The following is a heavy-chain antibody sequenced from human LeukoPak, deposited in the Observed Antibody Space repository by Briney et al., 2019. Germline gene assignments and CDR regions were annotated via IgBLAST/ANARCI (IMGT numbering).Heavy chain of an antibody. CDR3: AKGDDYVWGSYRSFPFDY. V-gene: IGHV3-30*18. Sequence: GGSLRLSCSASGFTFSSYGMHWVRQAPGKGLEWLAVISYDGSNKYYADSVKGRFTISRDNSKNTLYLQMNSLRAEDTAVYYCAKGDDYVWGSYRSFPFDYWGQGTLVTVSS. J-gene: IGHJ4*02. CDR2: ISYDGSNK. CDR1: GFTFSSYG. D-gene: IGHD3-16*02.